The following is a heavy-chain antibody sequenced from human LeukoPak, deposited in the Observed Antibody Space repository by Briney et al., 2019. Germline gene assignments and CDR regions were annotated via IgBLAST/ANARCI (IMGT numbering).Heavy chain of an antibody. J-gene: IGHJ4*02. D-gene: IGHD5/OR15-5a*01. Sequence: SETLSLTCSVSGGSISTYYWSWIRQPPGKGLEWIGYMYYSGSTNYNPSLKSRVTISVDTSKNQFSLKLSSVTAADTAVYYCAGGPSTSYWGQGTLVTVSS. CDR2: MYYSGST. CDR1: GGSISTYY. CDR3: AGGPSTSY. V-gene: IGHV4-59*01.